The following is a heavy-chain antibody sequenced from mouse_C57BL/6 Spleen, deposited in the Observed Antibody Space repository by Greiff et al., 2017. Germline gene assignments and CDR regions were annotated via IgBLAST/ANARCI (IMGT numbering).Heavy chain of an antibody. CDR3: AREGYGSAFAY. D-gene: IGHD1-1*01. Sequence: QVQLQQSGAELVRPGSSVKLSCKASGYTFTSYWMHWVKQRPIQGLEWIGNIDPSDSETHYNQKFKDKATLTVDKSSSTAYMQLSSLTSEDSAVYYCAREGYGSAFAYWGQGTLVTVSA. CDR1: GYTFTSYW. J-gene: IGHJ3*01. V-gene: IGHV1-52*01. CDR2: IDPSDSET.